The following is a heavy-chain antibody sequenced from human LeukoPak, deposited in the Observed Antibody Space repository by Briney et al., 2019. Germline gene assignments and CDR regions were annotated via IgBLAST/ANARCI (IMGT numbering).Heavy chain of an antibody. Sequence: PGGSLRLSCAASGFTFSSSGMHWVRQAPSKGLEGVTFIWHDGSNKYYAESVKGRFTVSRDNSRNTIYLQMNNLRAEDTAVYYCAKDKGKNSYDYWGQGTLVTVSS. CDR3: AKDKGKNSYDY. D-gene: IGHD4-23*01. V-gene: IGHV3-30*02. CDR1: GFTFSSSG. CDR2: IWHDGSNK. J-gene: IGHJ4*02.